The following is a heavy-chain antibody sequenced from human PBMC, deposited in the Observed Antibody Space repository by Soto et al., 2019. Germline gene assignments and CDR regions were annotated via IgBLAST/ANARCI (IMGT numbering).Heavy chain of an antibody. CDR1: GFSFVNYA. Sequence: GGSLRLSCAASGFSFVNYAMNWVRQAPGKGLEWVSGLSGSGTSTYYADSVKGRFTISRDNSRDTLFLQMNSLTADDTAVYYCAKATTNGGWFNPFDSWGQGALVTV. CDR3: AKATTNGGWFNPFDS. D-gene: IGHD6-19*01. CDR2: LSGSGTST. J-gene: IGHJ4*02. V-gene: IGHV3-23*01.